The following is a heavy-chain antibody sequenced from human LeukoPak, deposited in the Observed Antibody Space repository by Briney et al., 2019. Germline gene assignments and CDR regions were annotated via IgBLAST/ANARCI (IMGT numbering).Heavy chain of an antibody. CDR2: ISYDGSNK. CDR1: GFTFSSYG. J-gene: IGHJ4*02. CDR3: AKELDPHPYDSSGYPLPLDY. D-gene: IGHD3-22*01. V-gene: IGHV3-30*18. Sequence: GRSLRPSCAASGFTFSSYGMHWVRQAPGKGLEWVAVISYDGSNKYYADSVKGRFTISRDNSKNTLYLQMNSLRAEDTAVYYCAKELDPHPYDSSGYPLPLDYWGQGTLVTVSS.